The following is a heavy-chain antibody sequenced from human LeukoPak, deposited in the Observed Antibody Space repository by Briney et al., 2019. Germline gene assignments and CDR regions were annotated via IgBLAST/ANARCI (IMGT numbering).Heavy chain of an antibody. Sequence: SETLSLTCTVSGGSISSYYWSWIRQPPGKGLEWIGYIYYSGSTNYNPSLKSRVTISVDTSRNQFPLKLSSVTAADTAVYYCARVTPGSSSWYNFDLWGRGTLVTVSS. CDR2: IYYSGST. V-gene: IGHV4-59*01. CDR3: ARVTPGSSSWYNFDL. D-gene: IGHD6-13*01. J-gene: IGHJ2*01. CDR1: GGSISSYY.